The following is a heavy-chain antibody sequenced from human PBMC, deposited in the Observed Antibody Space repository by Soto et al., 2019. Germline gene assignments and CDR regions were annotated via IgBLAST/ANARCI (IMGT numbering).Heavy chain of an antibody. CDR1: GGSFGGYY. D-gene: IGHD3-3*01. V-gene: IGHV4-34*01. CDR3: ARAAGITIFGVVKPRFDS. J-gene: IGHJ5*01. CDR2: INHSGST. Sequence: SETLSLTCAVYGGSFGGYYWSWIRQPPGKGLEWIGEINHSGSTNYNPSLKSRVTISVDTSKNQFSLKLSSVTAADTAVYYCARAAGITIFGVVKPRFDSWGQGTLVTVS.